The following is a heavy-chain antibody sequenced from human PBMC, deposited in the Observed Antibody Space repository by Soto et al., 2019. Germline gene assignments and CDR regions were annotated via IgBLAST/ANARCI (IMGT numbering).Heavy chain of an antibody. Sequence: GASVKVSCKASGYTFTSYSIHWVRQAPGQGLEWIGWINTDNGDAKYSQKFQGRVTVTRDTSATTAYMEVSSLSSEDTAVYYCAGDQGYVVYWGLGTLVTVSS. V-gene: IGHV1-3*04. CDR3: AGDQGYVVY. J-gene: IGHJ4*03. CDR2: INTDNGDA. CDR1: GYTFTSYS.